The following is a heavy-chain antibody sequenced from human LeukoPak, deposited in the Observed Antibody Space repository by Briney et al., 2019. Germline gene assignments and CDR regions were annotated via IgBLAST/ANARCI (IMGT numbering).Heavy chain of an antibody. D-gene: IGHD1-26*01. V-gene: IGHV3-21*01. CDR3: ARDLMGWELHYFDY. J-gene: IGHJ4*02. CDR1: GFTFSNYN. CDR2: ISSSSSYI. Sequence: PGGSLRLSCAASGFTFSNYNMNWVRQAPGKGLEWVSSISSSSSYIYYVDSVKGRFTISIDNAKNSLYLQMHSLRAEDTAVYYCARDLMGWELHYFDYWGQGTLVTVSS.